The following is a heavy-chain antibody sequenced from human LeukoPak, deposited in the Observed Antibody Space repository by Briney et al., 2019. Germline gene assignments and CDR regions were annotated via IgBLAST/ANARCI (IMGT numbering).Heavy chain of an antibody. CDR2: ISYDGSNK. J-gene: IGHJ6*02. V-gene: IGHV3-30*18. CDR1: GFTFSSYG. Sequence: GGSLRLSCAASGFTFSSYGMHWVRQAPGKGLEWVAVISYDGSNKYYANSVKGRFTISRDNSKNTLYLQMNSLRAEDTAVYYCAKDSGMDVWGQGTTVTVSS. CDR3: AKDSGMDV.